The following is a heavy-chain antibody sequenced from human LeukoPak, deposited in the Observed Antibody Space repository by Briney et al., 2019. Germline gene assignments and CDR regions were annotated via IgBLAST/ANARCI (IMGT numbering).Heavy chain of an antibody. V-gene: IGHV4-59*01. Sequence: PSETLSLTCTVSGGSISSYYWSWIRQPPGKGLEWIGYIYYSGSTNYNPSLKSRVTISVDTSKNQFSLKLSSVTAADTAVYYCARDQEMMVRGVIISLGGMDVWGQGTTVTVSS. CDR2: IYYSGST. D-gene: IGHD3-10*01. CDR3: ARDQEMMVRGVIISLGGMDV. J-gene: IGHJ6*02. CDR1: GGSISSYY.